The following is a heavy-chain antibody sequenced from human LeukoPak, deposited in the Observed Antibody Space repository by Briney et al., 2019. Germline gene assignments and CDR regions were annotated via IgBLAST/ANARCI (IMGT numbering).Heavy chain of an antibody. Sequence: GGSLRLSCAASGXTVSSNYMTWVRQAPGKGLEWVSLIYSGGRTYFAESVKGRFTISRDDSENTLYLHMKSLRAEDTAVYYCARETTTSGAFDIWGQGTMVTVSS. V-gene: IGHV3-53*01. J-gene: IGHJ3*02. CDR3: ARETTTSGAFDI. CDR2: IYSGGRT. D-gene: IGHD4-11*01. CDR1: GXTVSSNY.